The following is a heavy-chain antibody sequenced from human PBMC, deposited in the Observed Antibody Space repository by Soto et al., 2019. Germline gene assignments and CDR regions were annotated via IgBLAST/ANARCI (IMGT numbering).Heavy chain of an antibody. J-gene: IGHJ6*03. CDR3: ARGYGSPGTVGYYYMDV. Sequence: QVQLQQWGAGLLKPSETLSLTCAVYGGSFSGYYWSWIRQPPGKGLEWIGEINHSGSTNYNPSLKSRVTISVDTSKNQFSLKLSSVTAADTAVYYCARGYGSPGTVGYYYMDVWGKGTTVTVSS. V-gene: IGHV4-34*01. D-gene: IGHD6-13*01. CDR1: GGSFSGYY. CDR2: INHSGST.